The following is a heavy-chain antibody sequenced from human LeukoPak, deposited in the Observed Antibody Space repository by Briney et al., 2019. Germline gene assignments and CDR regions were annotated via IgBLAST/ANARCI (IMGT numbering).Heavy chain of an antibody. Sequence: PGGSLRLSCAASGFTFSTYAMNWVRQAPGKGLEWVSAISGSGGSTYYADSVKGRFTISRDNSKNTLYLQMNSLRAEDTAVYYCAKGGWLSYYYMDVWGKGTTVTVSS. V-gene: IGHV3-23*01. D-gene: IGHD3-22*01. CDR3: AKGGWLSYYYMDV. CDR1: GFTFSTYA. CDR2: ISGSGGST. J-gene: IGHJ6*03.